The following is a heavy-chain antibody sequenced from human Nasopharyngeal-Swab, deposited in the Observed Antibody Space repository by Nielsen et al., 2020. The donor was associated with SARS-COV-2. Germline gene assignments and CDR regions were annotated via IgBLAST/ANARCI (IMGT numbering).Heavy chain of an antibody. J-gene: IGHJ3*02. CDR2: ISYDGSNK. D-gene: IGHD2-21*01. V-gene: IGHV3-30-3*01. CDR3: ARDRLPHDAFDI. CDR1: GFTFSSYA. Sequence: GGSLRLSCAASGFTFSSYAMHWVRQAPGKGLEWVAVISYDGSNKYYADSVKGRFTISRDNSKNTLYLQMNSLRAEDTAVYYCARDRLPHDAFDIWGQGTMVTVSS.